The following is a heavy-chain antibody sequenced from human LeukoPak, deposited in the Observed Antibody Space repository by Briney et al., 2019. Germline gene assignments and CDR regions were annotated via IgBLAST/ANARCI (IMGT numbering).Heavy chain of an antibody. Sequence: SQTLSLTCKVSGASVSTSPYYWTWIRQPAGKGLEWIGRIFNIGPANYDPSFKSRVTISRDTSKNDFSLNLNSVTAADTAVYYCAASWNDERCFDPWGQGTLVIVSS. J-gene: IGHJ5*02. V-gene: IGHV4-61*02. CDR2: IFNIGPA. CDR3: AASWNDERCFDP. CDR1: GASVSTSPYY. D-gene: IGHD1-1*01.